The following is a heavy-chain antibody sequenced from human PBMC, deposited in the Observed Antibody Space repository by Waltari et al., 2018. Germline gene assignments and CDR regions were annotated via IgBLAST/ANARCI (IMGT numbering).Heavy chain of an antibody. J-gene: IGHJ4*02. V-gene: IGHV3-21*01. CDR1: GFTFSSYS. CDR2: ISSSSSYI. CDR3: AREYCSGGSCYPY. D-gene: IGHD2-15*01. Sequence: EVQLVESGGGLVKPGGSLRLSCAASGFTFSSYSMNWVRQAPGKGLEWVSSISSSSSYIYYADSVKGRFTISRDNAKNSLYLQMNSLRAEDTAVYYCAREYCSGGSCYPYWGQGTLVTVSS.